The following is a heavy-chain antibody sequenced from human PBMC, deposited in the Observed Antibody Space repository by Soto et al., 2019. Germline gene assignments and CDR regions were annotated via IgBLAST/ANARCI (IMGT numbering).Heavy chain of an antibody. V-gene: IGHV3-74*01. D-gene: IGHD1-1*01. J-gene: IGHJ5*02. CDR2: INSDGTTT. Sequence: GGSLRLSCAASGFTFRSNWMHWVRQATGKGLVWVSRINSDGTTTTYADSVRGRFTISRDNAKNTLYLQMNSLRAEDTAVYYCATVGTGSYDWFDPWGEGTLVTVSS. CDR1: GFTFRSNW. CDR3: ATVGTGSYDWFDP.